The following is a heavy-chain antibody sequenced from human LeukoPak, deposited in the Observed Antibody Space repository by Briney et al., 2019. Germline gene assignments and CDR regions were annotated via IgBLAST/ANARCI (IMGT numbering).Heavy chain of an antibody. CDR2: IYYSGDT. Sequence: SETLSLTCTVSGGSISSSYWSWIRQPPGKGLECIGYIYYSGDTNYNPSLKSRVSMSLDTSKNQLSLKLSSVTAADTAVYYCARHYNYDSGGDPFDFWGQGTLVTVSP. D-gene: IGHD3-22*01. J-gene: IGHJ4*02. CDR1: GGSISSSY. CDR3: ARHYNYDSGGDPFDF. V-gene: IGHV4-59*08.